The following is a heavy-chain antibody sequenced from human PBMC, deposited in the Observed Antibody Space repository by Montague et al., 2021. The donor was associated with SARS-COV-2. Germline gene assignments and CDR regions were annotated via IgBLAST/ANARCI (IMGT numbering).Heavy chain of an antibody. CDR3: ARELASDIDY. CDR1: GFTFSSYA. D-gene: IGHD3-3*02. CDR2: ISYDGSNK. V-gene: IGHV3-30-3*01. Sequence: SLRLSCAASGFTFSSYAMHWVRQAPGKGLEWVVVISYDGSNKYYADSVKGRFTISRDNSKNTLYLQMNSLRAEDTAVYYCARELASDIDYWGQGTLVTVSS. J-gene: IGHJ4*02.